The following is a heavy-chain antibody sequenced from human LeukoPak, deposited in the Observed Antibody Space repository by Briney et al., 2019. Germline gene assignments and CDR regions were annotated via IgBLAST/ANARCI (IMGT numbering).Heavy chain of an antibody. D-gene: IGHD3-10*01. CDR1: GGTISSGANS. CDR2: VYHSGST. V-gene: IGHV4-30-2*01. J-gene: IGHJ3*02. Sequence: SETLSLTCAVSGGTISSGANSWSWIRQPPGQGLEWIGYVYHSGSTYYNPSLKSRVTISVDRSKTQFSLKLSSVTAADTALYYCAREGSLAFDIWGQGTMVTVSS. CDR3: AREGSLAFDI.